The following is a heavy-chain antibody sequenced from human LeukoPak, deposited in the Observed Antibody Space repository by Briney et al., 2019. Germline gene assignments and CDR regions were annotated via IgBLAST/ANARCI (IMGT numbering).Heavy chain of an antibody. CDR3: AIGWGSASTAKRGGSYWYFDL. CDR1: GGPFSGYY. V-gene: IGHV4-34*01. J-gene: IGHJ2*01. CDR2: INHTGST. D-gene: IGHD3-16*01. Sequence: SETLSLTCAVYGGPFSGYYWTWIRQPPGKGLEWIGEINHTGSTNYNPSLKSRATISADTSNNQFSLKLNSVTAADTAVYYCAIGWGSASTAKRGGSYWYFDLWARGTLVTVSS.